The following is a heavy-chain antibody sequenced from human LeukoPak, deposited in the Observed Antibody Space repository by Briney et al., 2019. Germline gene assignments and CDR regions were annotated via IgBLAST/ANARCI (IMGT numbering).Heavy chain of an antibody. D-gene: IGHD3-22*01. CDR1: GYSFTSYW. CDR3: ARTYYYDSSGYYYMMSAFDT. Sequence: GESLKISCQGSGYSFTSYWIGWVRQMPGKGLEWMGIIYPGDSDTGYSPSFQGQVTISADKSIGTAYLQWSSLKASDTAMYYCARTYYYDSSGYYYMMSAFDTWGQGTMVTVSS. J-gene: IGHJ3*02. V-gene: IGHV5-51*01. CDR2: IYPGDSDT.